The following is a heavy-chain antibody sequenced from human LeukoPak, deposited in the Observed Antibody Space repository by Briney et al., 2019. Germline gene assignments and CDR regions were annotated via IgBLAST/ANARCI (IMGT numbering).Heavy chain of an antibody. CDR2: ISSSGSTI. J-gene: IGHJ5*02. V-gene: IGHV3-11*01. Sequence: GGSLRLSCAASGFTFSDYYMSSIRQAPGKRLEWGSYISSSGSTIYYADSVKGRFTISRDNAKNSLYLQMNSLRAEDTAVYYCARTYYDFWSGNWFDPWGQGTLVTVSS. CDR3: ARTYYDFWSGNWFDP. D-gene: IGHD3-3*01. CDR1: GFTFSDYY.